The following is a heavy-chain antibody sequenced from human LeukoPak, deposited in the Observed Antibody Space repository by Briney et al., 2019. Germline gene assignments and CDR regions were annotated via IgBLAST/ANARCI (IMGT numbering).Heavy chain of an antibody. D-gene: IGHD1-26*01. Sequence: EASVKVSCTASGNTFTDYYMHWARQAPGQGLEWMGRIEPKSGGTIYAQKFQDRVTLTRDTSISTAYMELSSLRSDDAAVYYCARVVPSPHWGQGTLVTVSA. CDR2: IEPKSGGT. CDR1: GNTFTDYY. CDR3: ARVVPSPH. J-gene: IGHJ4*02. V-gene: IGHV1-2*02.